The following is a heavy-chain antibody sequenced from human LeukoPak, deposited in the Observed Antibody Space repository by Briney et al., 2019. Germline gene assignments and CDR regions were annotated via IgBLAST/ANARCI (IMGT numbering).Heavy chain of an antibody. CDR3: ARERYTAYGNFDY. V-gene: IGHV1-2*02. J-gene: IGHJ4*02. CDR1: GHTFTNHP. CDR2: INPNSGDT. Sequence: GASVKVSCKASGHTFTNHPMHWVRQAPGQGLEWMGWINPNSGDTNYVQKFQGRVTMTRDPSISTAYMELSGLRADDTAVYYCARERYTAYGNFDYWGQGTQVTVSS. D-gene: IGHD5-12*01.